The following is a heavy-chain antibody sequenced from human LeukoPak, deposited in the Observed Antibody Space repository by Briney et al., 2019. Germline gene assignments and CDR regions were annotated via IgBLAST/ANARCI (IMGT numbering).Heavy chain of an antibody. Sequence: GGSLRLSCAASGFPFSSYAMSWVRQAPGKGLEWVSAISGSGGSTYYADSAKGRFTISRDNSKNTLYLQMNSLRAEDTAVYYCAKDQSYGMDVWGQGTTVTVSS. CDR3: AKDQSYGMDV. V-gene: IGHV3-23*01. J-gene: IGHJ6*02. CDR1: GFPFSSYA. CDR2: ISGSGGST.